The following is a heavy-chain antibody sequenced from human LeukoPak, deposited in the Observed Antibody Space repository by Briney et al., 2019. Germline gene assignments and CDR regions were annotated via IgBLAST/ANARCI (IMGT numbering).Heavy chain of an antibody. CDR2: INHSGST. Sequence: PSETLSLTCAVYGGSFSGYYWSWIRQPPGKGLEWIGEINHSGSTNYNPSLKSRVTISVDTSKNQFSLKLSSVTAADTAVYYCARGSLFSSGYYHRNWFDPWGQGTLVTVSS. CDR1: GGSFSGYY. D-gene: IGHD3-22*01. V-gene: IGHV4-34*01. J-gene: IGHJ5*02. CDR3: ARGSLFSSGYYHRNWFDP.